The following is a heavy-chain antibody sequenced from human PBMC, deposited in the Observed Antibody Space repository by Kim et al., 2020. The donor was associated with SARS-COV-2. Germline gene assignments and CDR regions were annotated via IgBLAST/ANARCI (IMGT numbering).Heavy chain of an antibody. V-gene: IGHV5-10-1*01. Sequence: GESLKISCKGSGYSFTSYWISWVRQMPGKGLEWMGRIDPSDSYTNYSPSFQGHVTISADKSISTAYLQWSSLKASDTAMYYCARHPLDTAMVSPYGMDVWGQGTTVTVSS. CDR1: GYSFTSYW. CDR3: ARHPLDTAMVSPYGMDV. D-gene: IGHD5-18*01. CDR2: IDPSDSYT. J-gene: IGHJ6*02.